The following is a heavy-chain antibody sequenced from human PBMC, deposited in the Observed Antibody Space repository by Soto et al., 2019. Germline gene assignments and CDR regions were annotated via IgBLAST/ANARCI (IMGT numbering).Heavy chain of an antibody. J-gene: IGHJ5*02. CDR1: GGSISTNYF. Sequence: QVQLQESGPGLVKPSETLSLTCTVSGGSISTNYFWGYIRQHPGKGLEGIGSMFYSGSTYYNPSLESRVTISVDTSKNQFSLKLSSVTAADTGVYYCARHTDYGEPSTLGWFDPWGKGTLVTVSS. CDR3: ARHTDYGEPSTLGWFDP. CDR2: MFYSGST. V-gene: IGHV4-39*01. D-gene: IGHD4-17*01.